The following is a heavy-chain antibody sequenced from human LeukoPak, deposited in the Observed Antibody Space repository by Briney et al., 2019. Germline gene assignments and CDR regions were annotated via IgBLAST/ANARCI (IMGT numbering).Heavy chain of an antibody. J-gene: IGHJ1*01. V-gene: IGHV4-59*01. CDR1: GDSISSYY. CDR3: ARVGDYYDSSGYYHLYFQH. CDR2: IYYSGST. Sequence: SETLSLTCSVSGDSISSYYWSWIRQPAGKGLEWIGYIYYSGSTNYNPSLKSRVTISVDTSKNQFSLKLSSVTAADTAVYYCARVGDYYDSSGYYHLYFQHWGQGTLVTVSS. D-gene: IGHD3-22*01.